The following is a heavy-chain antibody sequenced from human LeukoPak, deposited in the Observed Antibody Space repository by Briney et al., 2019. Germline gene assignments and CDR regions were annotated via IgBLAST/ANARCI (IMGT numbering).Heavy chain of an antibody. CDR1: GGSISSYY. V-gene: IGHV4-59*01. D-gene: IGHD4-17*01. J-gene: IGHJ4*02. CDR2: IYYSGST. CDR3: AVFSFYGDYVDY. Sequence: SETLSLDCTVSGGSISSYYWSWIRQPPGKGLQWIGYIYYSGSTNYNPSLKSRVTISVDTSKNQFSLKLSSVTAADTAVYYCAVFSFYGDYVDYWGQGTLVTVSS.